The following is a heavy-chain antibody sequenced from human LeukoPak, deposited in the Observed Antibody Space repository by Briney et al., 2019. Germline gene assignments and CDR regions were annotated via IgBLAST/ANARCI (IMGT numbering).Heavy chain of an antibody. CDR1: GFTFSSYG. CDR2: ISYDGSNK. J-gene: IGHJ4*02. D-gene: IGHD6-13*01. Sequence: GGSLRLSCAASGFTFSSYGMHWVRQAPGKGLEWVAVISYDGSNKYYADSVKGRFTISRDNSKNTLYLQMNSLRAEDTAVYYCAKSRGSAAAGTPFDYWGQGTLVTVSS. V-gene: IGHV3-30*18. CDR3: AKSRGSAAAGTPFDY.